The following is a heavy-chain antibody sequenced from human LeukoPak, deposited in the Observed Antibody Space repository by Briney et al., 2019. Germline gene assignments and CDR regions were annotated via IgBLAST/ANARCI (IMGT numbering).Heavy chain of an antibody. CDR3: ARLGQGLPPSYYFGMDV. V-gene: IGHV3-66*01. D-gene: IGHD6-19*01. Sequence: PGGSLRPSCAASGFTVSSNYMSVVRQAPGKGLEWVSVIYSGDSTYYADSVKGRFTISRDNSKNTLYLQMNTLRAEDTAVYYCARLGQGLPPSYYFGMDVWGQGTTVTV. J-gene: IGHJ6*02. CDR1: GFTVSSNY. CDR2: IYSGDST.